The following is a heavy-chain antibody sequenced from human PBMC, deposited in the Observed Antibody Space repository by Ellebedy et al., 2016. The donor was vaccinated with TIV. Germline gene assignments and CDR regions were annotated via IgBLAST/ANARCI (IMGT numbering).Heavy chain of an antibody. Sequence: PGGSLRLSCAASGFTFSSYAMSWVRQAPGKGLEWVSGISGSGGSTYYADSVKGRFTISRDNAKNTVYLQLNSLRVEDTAVYYCAREALTNTYNWFDPWGQGTLVTVSS. J-gene: IGHJ5*02. CDR2: ISGSGGST. V-gene: IGHV3-23*01. CDR1: GFTFSSYA. D-gene: IGHD1-14*01. CDR3: AREALTNTYNWFDP.